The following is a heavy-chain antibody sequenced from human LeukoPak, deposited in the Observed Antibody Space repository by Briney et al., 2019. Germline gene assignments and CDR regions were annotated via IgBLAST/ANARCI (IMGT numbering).Heavy chain of an antibody. V-gene: IGHV3-53*01. D-gene: IGHD3-10*01. CDR1: GFTVSSNY. J-gene: IGHJ6*02. CDR3: ARAAGNYYGMDV. CDR2: IYSGGST. Sequence: PGRSLRLSCAASGFTVSSNYMSWVRQAPGKGLEWVSVIYSGGSTYYADSVKGRSTISRDNSKNTLYLQMNSLRAEDTAVYYCARAAGNYYGMDVWGQGTTVTVSS.